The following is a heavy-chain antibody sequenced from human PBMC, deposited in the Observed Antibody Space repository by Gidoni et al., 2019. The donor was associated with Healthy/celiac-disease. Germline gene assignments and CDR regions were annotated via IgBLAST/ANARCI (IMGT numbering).Heavy chain of an antibody. CDR2: ISWNSGSI. CDR1: GFTFDDYA. D-gene: IGHD7-27*01. J-gene: IGHJ3*02. Sequence: EVQLVESGGGLVQPGRSLRLSCAASGFTFDDYAMHWVRQAPGKGLEWVSGISWNSGSIGYADSVKGRFTISRDNAKNSLYLQMNSLRAEDTALYYCAKDMTGDEGDAFDIWGQGTMVTVSS. CDR3: AKDMTGDEGDAFDI. V-gene: IGHV3-9*01.